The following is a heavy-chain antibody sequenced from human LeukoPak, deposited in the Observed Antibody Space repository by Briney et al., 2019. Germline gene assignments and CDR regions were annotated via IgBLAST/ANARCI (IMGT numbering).Heavy chain of an antibody. CDR2: IGGRGTTT. CDR1: GFTFNKYG. J-gene: IGHJ6*02. CDR3: AKARGTGEFYYYYYGMDV. Sequence: GGSLRLSCAASGFTFNKYGINWVRQAPGKGLEWVSAIGGRGTTTYYADSVKGRFTISRDNSKNTVYLQMNSLRAEDTAQYYCAKARGTGEFYYYYYGMDVWGRGTTVTVSS. D-gene: IGHD7-27*01. V-gene: IGHV3-23*01.